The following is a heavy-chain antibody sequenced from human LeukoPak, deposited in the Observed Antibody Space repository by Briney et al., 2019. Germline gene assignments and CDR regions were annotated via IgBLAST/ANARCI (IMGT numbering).Heavy chain of an antibody. Sequence: SETLSLTCAVSGGSISSGGYSWSWIRQPPGKGLEWIGYIYHSGSTYYNPSLKSRVTISVDRSKNQFSLKLSSVTAADTAVYYCAGLLSRGYYIDYWGQGTLVTVSS. J-gene: IGHJ4*02. CDR2: IYHSGST. CDR1: GGSISSGGYS. CDR3: AGLLSRGYYIDY. V-gene: IGHV4-30-2*01. D-gene: IGHD3-3*01.